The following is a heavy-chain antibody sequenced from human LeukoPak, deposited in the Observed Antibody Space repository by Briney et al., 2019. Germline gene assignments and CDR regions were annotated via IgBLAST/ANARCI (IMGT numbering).Heavy chain of an antibody. CDR3: ARDSCSGDRCWRYFVN. Sequence: PSQTLSLTCTVSGGSISIGGYYWSWIRQPPGKGLEWIGSIYHSGNSYYNPSLKSRVTISVDMSNNQFSLKLSSMTAADTAVYYCARDSCSGDRCWRYFVNWGQGTLVTVSS. V-gene: IGHV4-30-2*01. CDR2: IYHSGNS. CDR1: GGSISIGGYY. D-gene: IGHD2-15*01. J-gene: IGHJ4*02.